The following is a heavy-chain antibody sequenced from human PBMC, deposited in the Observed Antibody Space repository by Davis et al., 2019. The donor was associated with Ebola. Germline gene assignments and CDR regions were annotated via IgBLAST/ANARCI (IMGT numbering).Heavy chain of an antibody. V-gene: IGHV5-51*01. J-gene: IGHJ2*01. CDR3: ARLTGEDWYFDL. Sequence: GESLKVSCKGSGYSFTSYWIGWVRQMPGKGLEWMGIIYPGDSYINYSPSFQGHVSISADKSISTAYLQWSSLKASDTAIYYCARLTGEDWYFDLWGRGTLVTVSS. CDR1: GYSFTSYW. CDR2: IYPGDSYI. D-gene: IGHD7-27*01.